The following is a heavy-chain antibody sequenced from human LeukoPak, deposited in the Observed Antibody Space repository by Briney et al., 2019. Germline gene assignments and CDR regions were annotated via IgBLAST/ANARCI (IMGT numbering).Heavy chain of an antibody. Sequence: GASVKVSCKASGYTFTGYYMHWVRQAPGQGLEWMGWINPNSGGTNYAQKFQGRVTMTRDTSISTAYMELSRLRSDDTAVYYCARDRAMVRGVTAINQPNYYYYMDVWGKGTTVTISS. J-gene: IGHJ6*03. CDR1: GYTFTGYY. V-gene: IGHV1-2*02. D-gene: IGHD3-10*01. CDR2: INPNSGGT. CDR3: ARDRAMVRGVTAINQPNYYYYMDV.